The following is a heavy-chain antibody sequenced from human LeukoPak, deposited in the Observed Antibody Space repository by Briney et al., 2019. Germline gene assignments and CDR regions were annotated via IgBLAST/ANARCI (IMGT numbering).Heavy chain of an antibody. V-gene: IGHV4-39*07. CDR3: ARVDGDYGSLVDY. D-gene: IGHD4-17*01. CDR1: GGSISSSSHY. Sequence: SETLSLTCTVSGGSISSSSHYWGWIRQPPGKGLEWIGSIYYSGSTYYNPSLKSRVTISVDTSKNQFSLKLSSVTAADTAVYYCARVDGDYGSLVDYWGQGTLVTVSS. CDR2: IYYSGST. J-gene: IGHJ4*02.